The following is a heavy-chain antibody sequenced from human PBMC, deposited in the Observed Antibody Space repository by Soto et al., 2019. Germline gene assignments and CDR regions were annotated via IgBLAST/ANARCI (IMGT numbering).Heavy chain of an antibody. CDR3: ARDPEGYCNGPQCYTERGAFDV. CDR1: GASVSSNY. D-gene: IGHD2-15*01. V-gene: IGHV4-59*02. Sequence: SETLSLTCTVSGASVSSNYWSWIRQPPGRGLEWIGYLYYIGSTDYNPSLKSRVNISIDTSKNPVSLTLTSVTAADTAVYYCARDPEGYCNGPQCYTERGAFDVWGQGTMVTVSS. J-gene: IGHJ3*01. CDR2: LYYIGST.